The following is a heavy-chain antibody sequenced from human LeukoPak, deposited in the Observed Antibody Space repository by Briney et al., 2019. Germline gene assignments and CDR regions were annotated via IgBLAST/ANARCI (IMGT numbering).Heavy chain of an antibody. CDR2: IYYSGSI. D-gene: IGHD3-22*01. Sequence: SETLSLTCTVSGGSISSSSYYWGWIRQPPGKGLEWIASIYYSGSIYYNPSLKSRVTISVDTSKNQFSLKLSSVTAADTAVYYCARHANTYYYDSSGYYWGQGTLVTVSS. CDR1: GGSISSSSYY. CDR3: ARHANTYYYDSSGYY. V-gene: IGHV4-39*01. J-gene: IGHJ4*02.